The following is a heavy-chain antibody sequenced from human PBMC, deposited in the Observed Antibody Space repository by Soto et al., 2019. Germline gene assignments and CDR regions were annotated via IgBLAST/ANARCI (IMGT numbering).Heavy chain of an antibody. CDR2: INHSGST. Sequence: SETLSLTCAVYGVYFSGYYWSWIRQPPGKGLEWIGEINHSGSTNYNPSLKSRVTISVDTSKNQFSLKLSSVTAADTAVYYCARVLGATTIFGTYYYYYMDVWGKGTTVTVSS. D-gene: IGHD3-3*01. CDR3: ARVLGATTIFGTYYYYYMDV. CDR1: GVYFSGYY. J-gene: IGHJ6*03. V-gene: IGHV4-34*01.